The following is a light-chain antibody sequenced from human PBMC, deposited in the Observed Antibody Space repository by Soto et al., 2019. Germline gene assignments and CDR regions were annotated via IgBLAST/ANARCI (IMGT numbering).Light chain of an antibody. CDR2: SND. Sequence: QSVLTQPPSASGTPGQRVTSSCSGSISSIGSNTVTWYQHLPGTAPKLLIYSNDQRPSGVPDRFSGSKSGTSASLAISGLQSEDEADYYCASWDDSRKGVVFGGGTKLTVL. J-gene: IGLJ2*01. CDR3: ASWDDSRKGVV. V-gene: IGLV1-44*01. CDR1: ISSIGSNT.